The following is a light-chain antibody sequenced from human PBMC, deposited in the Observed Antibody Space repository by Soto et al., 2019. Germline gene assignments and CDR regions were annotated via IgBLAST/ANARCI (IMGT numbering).Light chain of an antibody. V-gene: IGKV3-11*01. J-gene: IGKJ1*01. CDR3: QQRGNRPPWT. CDR2: DAS. CDR1: QSVGKY. Sequence: EIVMTQSPATLSLSPLERATLSCMASQSVGKYLVWYQQKPGQAPRLLIYDASNRATGIPARFSGSGSGTDFTLTISSLEPEDFAVYYCQQRGNRPPWTFGQGTKVDIK.